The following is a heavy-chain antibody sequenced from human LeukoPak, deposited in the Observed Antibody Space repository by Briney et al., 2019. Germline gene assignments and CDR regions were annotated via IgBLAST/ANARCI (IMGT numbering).Heavy chain of an antibody. CDR1: GGSISSYY. CDR2: IYYSGST. D-gene: IGHD6-19*01. J-gene: IGHJ4*02. CDR3: AREGGSGWYGGGIDY. V-gene: IGHV4-59*01. Sequence: SETLSLTCTVSGGSISSYYWRWIRQPPGKGLEWIGYIYYSGSTNYNPSLKSRVTISVDTSKNQFPLKLSSVTAADTAVYYCAREGGSGWYGGGIDYWGQGTLVTVSS.